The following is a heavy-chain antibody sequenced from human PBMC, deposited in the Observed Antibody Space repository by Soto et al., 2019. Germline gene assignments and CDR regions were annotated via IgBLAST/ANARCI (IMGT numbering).Heavy chain of an antibody. Sequence: PGGSLRLSCAASGFIFSNYAMSWVRQAPGKGLEWVSVITDRGNTYYPDYPDSVKGRFTISRDNSKNTLYLQMNSLRAEDTALYFCAHMGHSTWHSLFGSWGQGTLVTVSS. CDR2: ITDRGNTYYP. V-gene: IGHV3-23*01. CDR3: AHMGHSTWHSLFGS. D-gene: IGHD6-13*01. J-gene: IGHJ4*02. CDR1: GFIFSNYA.